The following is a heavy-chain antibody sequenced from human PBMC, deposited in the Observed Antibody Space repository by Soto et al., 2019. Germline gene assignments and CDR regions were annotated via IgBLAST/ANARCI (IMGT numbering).Heavy chain of an antibody. V-gene: IGHV3-74*01. CDR1: GFSFRNQW. Sequence: EVQLEESGGGSVQLGESLRVSCVASGFSFRNQWMHWVRQVAGKGLVWVSRINGDGTRTSYADFVKGRFTVSRDNARNLLFQQLYSLTVDDSCVYHCARGGAAGRGNAIDMWGPGTTVAVTS. J-gene: IGHJ3*02. D-gene: IGHD3-10*01. CDR2: INGDGTRT. CDR3: ARGGAAGRGNAIDM.